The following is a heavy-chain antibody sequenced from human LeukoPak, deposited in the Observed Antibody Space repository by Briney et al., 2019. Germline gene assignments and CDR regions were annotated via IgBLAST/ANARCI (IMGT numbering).Heavy chain of an antibody. CDR2: INWNGGST. D-gene: IGHD3-3*01. Sequence: PGGSLRHSCAASGFTFDDYGMSWVRQAPGKGLEWVSGINWNGGSTGYADSLKGRFTISRDNAKNSLYLQMNSLRAEDTALYYCARVSTIFGVSGGFDYWGQGTLVTVSS. CDR3: ARVSTIFGVSGGFDY. V-gene: IGHV3-20*04. J-gene: IGHJ4*02. CDR1: GFTFDDYG.